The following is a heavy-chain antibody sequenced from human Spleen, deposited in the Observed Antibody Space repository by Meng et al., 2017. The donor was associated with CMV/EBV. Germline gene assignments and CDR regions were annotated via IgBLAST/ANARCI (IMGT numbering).Heavy chain of an antibody. CDR1: GYTFNSYY. CDR2: INPSGGST. Sequence: SGYTFNSYYMHWVRQAPGQGLEWMGIINPSGGSTSYAQKFQGRVTMTRDTSTSTVYMELSSLRSEDTAVYYCAREVGATTGGNWFDPWGQGTLVTVSS. J-gene: IGHJ5*02. CDR3: AREVGATTGGNWFDP. D-gene: IGHD1-26*01. V-gene: IGHV1-46*02.